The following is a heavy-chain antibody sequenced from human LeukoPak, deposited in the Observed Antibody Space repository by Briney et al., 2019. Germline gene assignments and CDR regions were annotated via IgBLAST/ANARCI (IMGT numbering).Heavy chain of an antibody. V-gene: IGHV3-23*01. J-gene: IGHJ3*02. CDR3: ARIQWLVEKAFDI. CDR1: GFTFSSYA. D-gene: IGHD6-19*01. Sequence: GGSLRLSCAASGFTFSSYAMSWVRQAPGKGLEWVSAISGSGGSTYYADSVKGRFTISRDNAKNSLYLQMNSLRAEDTAVYYCARIQWLVEKAFDIWGQGTMVTVSS. CDR2: ISGSGGST.